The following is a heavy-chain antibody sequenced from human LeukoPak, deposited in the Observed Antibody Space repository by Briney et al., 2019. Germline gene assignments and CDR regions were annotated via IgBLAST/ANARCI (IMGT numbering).Heavy chain of an antibody. J-gene: IGHJ6*02. Sequence: AVKVSCQGSVYTFTSHYRHGVGQAAGQGRDGVGISNPRWGSTSYAQKFQGRVTMTRDTSTSTVYMELSSLRSEDTAVYYCARACGGECYLGIYYYYYGLDVWRQATTVTVSS. V-gene: IGHV1-46*01. D-gene: IGHD2-21*01. CDR2: SNPRWGST. CDR3: ARACGGECYLGIYYYYYGLDV. CDR1: VYTFTSHY.